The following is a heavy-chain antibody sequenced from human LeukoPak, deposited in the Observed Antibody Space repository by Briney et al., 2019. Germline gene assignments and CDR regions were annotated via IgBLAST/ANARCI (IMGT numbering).Heavy chain of an antibody. CDR1: GYTFSTYD. J-gene: IGHJ4*02. Sequence: ASVKVSCKASGYTFSTYDVTWVRQAPGQGLEWMGWVNPNSGNTGYAQKFRGRVTMISDSSISSAYMELSSLTSEDTAVYYCARGVRNQLLSEYWGQGTLITVSS. CDR3: ARGVRNQLLSEY. CDR2: VNPNSGNT. D-gene: IGHD2-2*01. V-gene: IGHV1-8*01.